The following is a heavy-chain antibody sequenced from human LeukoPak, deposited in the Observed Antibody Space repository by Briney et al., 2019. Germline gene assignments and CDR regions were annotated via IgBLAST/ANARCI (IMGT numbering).Heavy chain of an antibody. CDR1: GFTFSDYY. CDR3: ARGGGATDY. D-gene: IGHD3-10*01. J-gene: IGHJ4*02. CDR2: ISSSSTI. Sequence: GGSLRLSCAASGFTFSDYYMNWVPQAPGKGLEWVSSISSSSTIYYADSVKGRFTISRDNAKNSLYLQMNSLRAEDTAVYYCARGGGATDYWGQGTLVTVSS. V-gene: IGHV3-69-1*01.